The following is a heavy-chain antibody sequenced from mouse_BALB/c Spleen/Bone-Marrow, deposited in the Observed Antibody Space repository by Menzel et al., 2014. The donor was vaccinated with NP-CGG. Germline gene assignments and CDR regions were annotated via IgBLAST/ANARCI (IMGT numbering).Heavy chain of an antibody. Sequence: QVQLKESGPGLVQPSQSLSITCTVSGFSLTSYDVHWVRQSPGKGLEWLGGIWSGGGTDYDAAFISRLNITKDNCKSQVFFKMNSLQADDTAIYFCARKDYRYDYFDYWGQGTTLTVSS. V-gene: IGHV2-4-1*01. CDR1: GFSLTSYD. D-gene: IGHD2-14*01. CDR3: ARKDYRYDYFDY. CDR2: IWSGGGT. J-gene: IGHJ2*01.